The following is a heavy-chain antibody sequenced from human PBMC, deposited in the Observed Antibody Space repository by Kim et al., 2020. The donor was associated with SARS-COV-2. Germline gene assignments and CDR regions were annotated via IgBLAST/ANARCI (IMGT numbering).Heavy chain of an antibody. CDR2: IIPNSGGT. CDR3: VRSRPGSSNMDV. J-gene: IGHJ6*02. CDR1: GYTFVDYN. D-gene: IGHD2-2*01. Sequence: ASVKVSCKASGYTFVDYNLHWMRQAPGQGLEWMGRIIPNSGGTKYAQQFQGRVTMTRDTSISTAYMELTSLRSDDTAVYYCVRSRPGSSNMDVWGQGTTLTVSS. V-gene: IGHV1-2*06.